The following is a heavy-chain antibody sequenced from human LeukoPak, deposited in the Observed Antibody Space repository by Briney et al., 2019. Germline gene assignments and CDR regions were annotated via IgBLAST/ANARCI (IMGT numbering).Heavy chain of an antibody. J-gene: IGHJ4*02. CDR3: AKGAYDFLEIAYFDY. D-gene: IGHD3-3*01. V-gene: IGHV3-23*01. CDR2: VIGSSGAT. CDR1: GFSFTKYA. Sequence: GGSLRLSCAASGFSFTKYAMNWVRQAPGKGLEWVAVVIGSSGATDYADSVKGRFTISRDNSKNTLFLQMNSLRAEDTAIYYCAKGAYDFLEIAYFDYWGQGALVTVSS.